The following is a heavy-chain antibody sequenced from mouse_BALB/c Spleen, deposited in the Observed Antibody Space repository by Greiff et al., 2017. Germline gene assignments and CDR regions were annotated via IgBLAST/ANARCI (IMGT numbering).Heavy chain of an antibody. CDR3: AREPDRYDEAWFAY. CDR1: GYSFTSYY. CDR2: IFPGSGNT. D-gene: IGHD2-14*01. Sequence: VQLQQSGPELVKPGASVKISCKASGYSFTSYYIHWVKQRPGQGLEWIGWIFPGSGNTKYNEKFKGKATLTADTSSSTAYMQLSSLTSEDSAVYFCAREPDRYDEAWFAYWGQGTLVTVSA. J-gene: IGHJ3*01. V-gene: IGHV1-66*01.